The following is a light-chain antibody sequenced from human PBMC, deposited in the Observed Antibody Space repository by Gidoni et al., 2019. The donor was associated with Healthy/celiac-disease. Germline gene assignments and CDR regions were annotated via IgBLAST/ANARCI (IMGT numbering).Light chain of an antibody. CDR2: A. J-gene: IGKJ3*01. CDR1: QGISNY. Sequence: DIQMTQSPSSLSASVGDRVTITCRASQGISNYLAWYQQKPGKVPKLLIYAADFTLTISSLQPEDVATYYSQKYNSAPFTFGPGTKVEIK. V-gene: IGKV1-27*01. CDR3: QKYNSAPFT.